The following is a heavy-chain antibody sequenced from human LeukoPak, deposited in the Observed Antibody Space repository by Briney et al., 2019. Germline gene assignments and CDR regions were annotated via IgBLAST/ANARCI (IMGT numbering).Heavy chain of an antibody. Sequence: PAGSPRLSCAASGFTFSSYSMNWVRQAPGKGLEWVSSISSSSSYIYYADSVKGRFTISRDNAKNSLYLQMNSLRAEDTAVYYCARDAAAMARRIDYWGQGTLVAVSS. V-gene: IGHV3-21*01. CDR1: GFTFSSYS. J-gene: IGHJ4*02. CDR2: ISSSSSYI. D-gene: IGHD2-2*01. CDR3: ARDAAAMARRIDY.